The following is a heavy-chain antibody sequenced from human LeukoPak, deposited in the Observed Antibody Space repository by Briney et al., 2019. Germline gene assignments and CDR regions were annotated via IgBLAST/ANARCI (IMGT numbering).Heavy chain of an antibody. Sequence: GGSLRLSCPASGFTFSSYGMHWVRQAPGKGLEWVAVISYDGSNKYYADSVKGRFTISRDNSKNTLYLQMNSMRAEDTAVYYCAKRGYYYDSSGYYSRTYFDYWGQGTLVILSS. V-gene: IGHV3-30*18. CDR1: GFTFSSYG. D-gene: IGHD3-22*01. CDR2: ISYDGSNK. J-gene: IGHJ4*02. CDR3: AKRGYYYDSSGYYSRTYFDY.